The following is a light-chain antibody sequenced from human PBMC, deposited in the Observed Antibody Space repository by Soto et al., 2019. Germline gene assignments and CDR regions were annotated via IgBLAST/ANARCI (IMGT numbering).Light chain of an antibody. J-gene: IGKJ1*01. V-gene: IGKV1-5*01. CDR3: QQYKSWT. CDR1: QSISSW. CDR2: DAS. Sequence: DIPMTQSPSTLSASVGDRVTITCRASQSISSWLAWYQQKPGKAPKLLIYDASSLESGVPSRFSGSGSGTEFTLTISSLQPDDFATYYCQQYKSWTCGQGTKVEIK.